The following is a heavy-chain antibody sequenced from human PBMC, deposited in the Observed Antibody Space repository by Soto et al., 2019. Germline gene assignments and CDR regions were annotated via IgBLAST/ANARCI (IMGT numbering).Heavy chain of an antibody. CDR3: ARAAAAGGGFDP. J-gene: IGHJ5*02. CDR1: GGSISSGDYY. V-gene: IGHV4-30-4*01. CDR2: IYYSGST. D-gene: IGHD6-13*01. Sequence: PSETLSLTCTVSGGSISSGDYYWSWIRQPPGKGLEWIGYIYYSGSTYYNPSLKSRVTISVDTSKNQFSLKLSSVTAADTAVHYCARAAAAGGGFDPWGQGTLVTVSS.